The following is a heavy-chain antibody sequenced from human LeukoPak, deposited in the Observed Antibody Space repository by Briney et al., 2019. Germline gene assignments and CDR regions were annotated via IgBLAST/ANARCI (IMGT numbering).Heavy chain of an antibody. V-gene: IGHV4-38-2*01. CDR1: GYSISSGSY. Sequence: SETLSLTCAVSGYSISSGSYWGWIRQPPGKGLEWIGSIYHSGSTYYNPSLKSRVTISVDTSKNQFSLKLSSVTAADTAVYYCARYDFWSGSDNWFDPWGQGTLVTVSS. J-gene: IGHJ5*02. CDR2: IYHSGST. D-gene: IGHD3-3*01. CDR3: ARYDFWSGSDNWFDP.